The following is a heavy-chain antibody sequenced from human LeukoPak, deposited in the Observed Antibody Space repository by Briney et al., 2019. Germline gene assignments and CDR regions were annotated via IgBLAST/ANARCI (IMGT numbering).Heavy chain of an antibody. CDR3: VRVLRYYDFWSGYEY. Sequence: PGGSLRLSCAASGFTFSSYSMNWVRQAPGKGLEWVSSISSSSSYIYYADSVKGRFTISRDNAKNSLYLQMNSLRAEDTAVYYCVRVLRYYDFWSGYEYWGQGTLVTVSS. CDR2: ISSSSSYI. D-gene: IGHD3-3*01. CDR1: GFTFSSYS. J-gene: IGHJ4*02. V-gene: IGHV3-21*01.